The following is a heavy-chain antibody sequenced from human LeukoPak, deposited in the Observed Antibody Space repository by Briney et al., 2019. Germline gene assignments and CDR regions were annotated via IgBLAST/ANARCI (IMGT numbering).Heavy chain of an antibody. Sequence: GASVKVSCKASGYTFSGYYIFWVRRAPGQGFEWMGWINPNSGGTNYAQEFQGRVTMTRDTSITTAYMELSTLRSDDTAVYYCALIGDHAWFDPWGQGTLVTVSS. V-gene: IGHV1-2*02. D-gene: IGHD3-10*01. J-gene: IGHJ5*02. CDR2: INPNSGGT. CDR3: ALIGDHAWFDP. CDR1: GYTFSGYY.